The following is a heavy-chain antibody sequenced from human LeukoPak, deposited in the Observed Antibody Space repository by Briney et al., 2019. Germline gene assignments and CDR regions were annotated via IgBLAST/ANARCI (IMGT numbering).Heavy chain of an antibody. CDR3: TEAGTNPDAFDI. J-gene: IGHJ3*02. V-gene: IGHV3-49*03. D-gene: IGHD1-1*01. CDR1: GFTFGDYA. CDR2: IRSKAYGGTT. Sequence: GGSLRLSCTASGFTFGDYAMSWFRQAPGKGLEWVGFIRSKAYGGTTEYAASVKGRFTISRDDSKSIAYLQMNSLKTEDTAVYYCTEAGTNPDAFDIWSQGTMVTVSS.